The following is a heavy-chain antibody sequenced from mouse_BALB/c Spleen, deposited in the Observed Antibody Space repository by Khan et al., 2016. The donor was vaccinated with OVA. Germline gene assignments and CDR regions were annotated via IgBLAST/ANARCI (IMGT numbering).Heavy chain of an antibody. J-gene: IGHJ3*01. V-gene: IGHV1-77*01. Sequence: QVQLQQSGAELARPGASVKLSCKASGYTFTDYYINWVKQRTGQGLEWIGEISPGSGDTYYNEKFKGKATLTADKSSTTASMQPSSLTSEASAVYFCARRNYFGYTFAYWGQGTLVTVAA. D-gene: IGHD1-2*01. CDR1: GYTFTDYY. CDR3: ARRNYFGYTFAY. CDR2: ISPGSGDT.